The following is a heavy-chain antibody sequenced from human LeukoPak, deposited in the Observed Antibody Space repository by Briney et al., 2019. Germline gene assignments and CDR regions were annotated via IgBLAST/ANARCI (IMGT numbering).Heavy chain of an antibody. CDR3: ARDIEAAGLSLDY. Sequence: GGSLRLSCAASGFTFSSYSMNWVRQAPGKGLEWVSYISSSSTIYYADSVKGRFTISRDNAKNSLYLQMNSLRAEDTAVYYCARDIEAAGLSLDYWGQGTLVTVSS. J-gene: IGHJ4*02. V-gene: IGHV3-48*01. D-gene: IGHD6-13*01. CDR1: GFTFSSYS. CDR2: ISSSSTI.